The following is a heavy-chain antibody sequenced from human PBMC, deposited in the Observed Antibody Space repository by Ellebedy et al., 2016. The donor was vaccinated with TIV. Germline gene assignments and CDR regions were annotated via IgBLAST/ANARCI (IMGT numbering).Heavy chain of an antibody. CDR2: IKQDGSQK. CDR3: AKEWDY. Sequence: GGSLRLSCAASGFTFGNYWMSWVRQAPGKGPEWVANIKQDGSQKYYVDSVKGRFTISRDNAKNSLFLQMNSLRAEDTAVYYCAKEWDYWGQGTLVTVSS. J-gene: IGHJ4*02. V-gene: IGHV3-7*03. CDR1: GFTFGNYW.